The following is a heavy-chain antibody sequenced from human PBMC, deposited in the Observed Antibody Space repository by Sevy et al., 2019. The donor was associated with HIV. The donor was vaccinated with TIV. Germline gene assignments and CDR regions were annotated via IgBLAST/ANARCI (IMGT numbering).Heavy chain of an antibody. J-gene: IGHJ4*02. CDR1: GFTFSSYG. D-gene: IGHD3-10*01. CDR3: AKGLLWFGELCPFDY. CDR2: ISYDGSNK. V-gene: IGHV3-30*18. Sequence: GGSLRLSCAASGFTFSSYGMHWVRQAPGKGLEWVAVISYDGSNKYYADSVKGRFTISRDNSKNTLYLQMNSLRAEDTAVYYCAKGLLWFGELCPFDYWGQGTLVTVSS.